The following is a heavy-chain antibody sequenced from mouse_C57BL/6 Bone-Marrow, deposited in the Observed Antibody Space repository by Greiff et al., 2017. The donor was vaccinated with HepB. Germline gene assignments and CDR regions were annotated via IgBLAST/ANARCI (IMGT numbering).Heavy chain of an antibody. D-gene: IGHD2-5*01. CDR1: GFTFSSYA. CDR3: TRVYYSNYDSAMDY. V-gene: IGHV5-9-1*02. J-gene: IGHJ4*01. Sequence: EVKLVESWEGLVKPGGSLKLSCAASGFTFSSYAMSWVRQTPEKRLEWVAYISSGGDYIYYADTVKGRFTISRDNARNTLYLQMSSLKSEDTAMYYCTRVYYSNYDSAMDYWGQGTSVTVSS. CDR2: ISSGGDYI.